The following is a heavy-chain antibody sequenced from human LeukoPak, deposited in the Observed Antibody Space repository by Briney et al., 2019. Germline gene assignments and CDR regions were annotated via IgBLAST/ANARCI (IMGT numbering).Heavy chain of an antibody. D-gene: IGHD3-9*01. CDR3: ARGASYYDILTGYFFFDY. Sequence: GGSLRLSCAASGFTFSSYEMNWVRQAPGKGLEWVSYISSSGSTIYYADSVKGRFTISRDNAKNSLYLQMNSLRAEDTAVYYCARGASYYDILTGYFFFDYWSQGTLVTVSS. CDR2: ISSSGSTI. J-gene: IGHJ4*02. CDR1: GFTFSSYE. V-gene: IGHV3-48*03.